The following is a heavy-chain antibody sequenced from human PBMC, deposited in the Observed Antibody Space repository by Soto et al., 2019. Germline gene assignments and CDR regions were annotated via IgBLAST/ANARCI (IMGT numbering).Heavy chain of an antibody. Sequence: PGGSLRLSCAASGSTFSDYYMSWIRQAPGKGLEWVSYISSSSSYTNYADSVRGRFTISVDNSKNTVYLQMDSLRADDTAVYYCARWSGYADAWGQGTRVTVSS. CDR3: ARWSGYADA. D-gene: IGHD4-17*01. J-gene: IGHJ4*02. CDR1: GSTFSDYY. V-gene: IGHV3-11*03. CDR2: ISSSSSYT.